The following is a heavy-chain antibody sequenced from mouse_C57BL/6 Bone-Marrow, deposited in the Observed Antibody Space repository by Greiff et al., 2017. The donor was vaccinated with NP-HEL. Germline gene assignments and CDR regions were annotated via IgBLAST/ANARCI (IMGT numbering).Heavy chain of an antibody. CDR2: IYPGDGDT. D-gene: IGHD4-1*02. V-gene: IGHV1-82*01. J-gene: IGHJ2*01. CDR3: ARAPTGDYFDY. CDR1: GYAFSSSW. Sequence: VQGVESGPELVKPGASVKISCKASGYAFSSSWMNWVKQRPGKGLEWIGRIYPGDGDTNYNGKFKGKATLTADKSSSTAYMQLSSLTSEDSAVYFCARAPTGDYFDYWGKGTTLTVSS.